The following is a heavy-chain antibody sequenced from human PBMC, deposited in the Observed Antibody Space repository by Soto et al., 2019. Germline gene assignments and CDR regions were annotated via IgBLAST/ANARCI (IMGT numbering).Heavy chain of an antibody. D-gene: IGHD3-10*01. V-gene: IGHV4-30-2*01. CDR1: GGSISSGGYS. J-gene: IGHJ6*02. CDR3: AREYGSGSYGMDV. Sequence: TLSLTCAVSGGSISSGGYSWSWIRQPPGKGLEWIGYIYHSGSTYYNPSLKSRVTISVDRSKNQFSLKLSSVTAADTAVYYCAREYGSGSYGMDVWGQGTTVTVSS. CDR2: IYHSGST.